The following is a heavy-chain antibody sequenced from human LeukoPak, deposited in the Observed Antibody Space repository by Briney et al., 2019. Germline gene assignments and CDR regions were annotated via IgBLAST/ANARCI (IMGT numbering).Heavy chain of an antibody. CDR3: ARGSHLGLFSPLVRQAQFDY. V-gene: IGHV4-34*01. D-gene: IGHD6-13*01. CDR2: INHSGST. J-gene: IGHJ4*02. Sequence: PSETLSLTCAVYGGSFSGYYWSWIRQPPGKGLEWIGEINHSGSTNYNPSLKSRVTISVDTSKNQFSLKLSSVTAADTAVYYCARGSHLGLFSPLVRQAQFDYWGQGTLVTVSS. CDR1: GGSFSGYY.